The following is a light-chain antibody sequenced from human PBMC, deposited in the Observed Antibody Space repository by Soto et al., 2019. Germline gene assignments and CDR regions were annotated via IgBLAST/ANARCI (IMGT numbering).Light chain of an antibody. CDR2: AAS. CDR3: QDYGTSLSIT. CDR1: QGINNNL. Sequence: EIVLKQSPGTLSLSPGERATLSCRASQGINNNLLAWYQQKPGQAPRLLIYAASIRATGISDRFGGSGSGTDYTLTISRLEPEDFAVYYCQDYGTSLSITCGRGPRLEIK. J-gene: IGKJ5*01. V-gene: IGKV3-20*01.